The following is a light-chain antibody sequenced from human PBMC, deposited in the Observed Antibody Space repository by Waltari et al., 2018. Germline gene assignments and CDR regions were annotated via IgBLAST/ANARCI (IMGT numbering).Light chain of an antibody. Sequence: EIVMTQSPATLSVSPGDRATLYCRASQSVSSNLGWYQQKPGQAPRLLIYGASTRATGIPARFSGSGSGTEFTLTISSLQSEDFAVYYCQQYNNWPPWTFGQGTKVEIK. CDR2: GAS. J-gene: IGKJ1*01. CDR1: QSVSSN. CDR3: QQYNNWPPWT. V-gene: IGKV3-15*01.